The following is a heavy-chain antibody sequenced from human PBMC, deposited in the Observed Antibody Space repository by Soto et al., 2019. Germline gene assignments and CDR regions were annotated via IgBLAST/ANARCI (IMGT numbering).Heavy chain of an antibody. J-gene: IGHJ4*02. CDR2: IIANGGT. D-gene: IGHD2-8*01. CDR1: GFTFNHYA. CDR3: AKDYSVAADPSGVILFDY. Sequence: EVQVLESGGGLVQRGGSLRLSCAASGFTFNHYAMSLVRQAPGTGLEWVSIIIANGGTFYADSVKGRFTISRDNSKNTVYLQMSSRRGEGTAIDYCAKDYSVAADPSGVILFDYWGQGALVTVSS. V-gene: IGHV3-23*01.